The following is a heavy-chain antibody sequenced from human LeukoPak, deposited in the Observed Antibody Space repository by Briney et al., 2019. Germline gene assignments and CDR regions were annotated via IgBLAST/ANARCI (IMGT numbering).Heavy chain of an antibody. Sequence: PGGSLRLSCAASGFTFSSYAMSWVRQAPGKGLVWVSRINTDGSDTSYADSVKGRFTISRDNAKNTLYLQMNSLTAEDTAVYYCARGGWYGYYFDSWGRGTLATVSS. D-gene: IGHD6-19*01. CDR3: ARGGWYGYYFDS. V-gene: IGHV3-74*01. CDR2: INTDGSDT. J-gene: IGHJ4*02. CDR1: GFTFSSYA.